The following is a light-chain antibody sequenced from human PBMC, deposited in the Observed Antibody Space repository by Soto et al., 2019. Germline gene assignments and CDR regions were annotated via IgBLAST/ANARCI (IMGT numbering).Light chain of an antibody. Sequence: DIQMTQSPSSLSASVGDRLTITCRASQSIGKFLNWYQQKPGTAPNLLISAASSLQSGVPSRFSGTGSGTEFTLTISSLQAEDFATYFCQQSYATPRTFGQGTKVEVK. J-gene: IGKJ1*01. CDR1: QSIGKF. CDR3: QQSYATPRT. V-gene: IGKV1-39*01. CDR2: AAS.